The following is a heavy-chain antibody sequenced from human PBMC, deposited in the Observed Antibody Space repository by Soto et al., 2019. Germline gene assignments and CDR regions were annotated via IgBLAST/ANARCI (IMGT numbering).Heavy chain of an antibody. J-gene: IGHJ6*02. Sequence: QVQLQESGPGLVKPSQTLSLTCSVSGDSITSGGYYWSWIRQHPGEGLEWIGYIYYNGRTEYNPSLESRIFISVDTSKNQFSLKLSSVTAADTAVYYCARDKVFAYGMDAWGQGTTVTVSS. CDR3: ARDKVFAYGMDA. CDR2: IYYNGRT. CDR1: GDSITSGGYY. V-gene: IGHV4-31*03. D-gene: IGHD2-8*01.